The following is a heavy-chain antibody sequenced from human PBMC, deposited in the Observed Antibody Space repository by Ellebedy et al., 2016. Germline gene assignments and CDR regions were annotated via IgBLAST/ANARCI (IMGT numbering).Heavy chain of an antibody. J-gene: IGHJ4*02. CDR1: GGSISSGGYY. V-gene: IGHV4-31*03. D-gene: IGHD2-2*01. CDR3: GYCSSTSCR. Sequence: LRLSXTVSGGSISSGGYYWSWIRQHPGKGLEWIGYIYYSGSTYYNPSLKSRVTISVDTSKNQFSLKLSSVTAADTAVYYCGYCSSTSCRWGQGTLVTVSS. CDR2: IYYSGST.